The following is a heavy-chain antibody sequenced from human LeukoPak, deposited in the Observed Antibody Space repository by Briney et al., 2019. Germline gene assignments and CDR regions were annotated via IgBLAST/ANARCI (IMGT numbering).Heavy chain of an antibody. CDR2: ISAYNGNT. V-gene: IGHV1-18*01. Sequence: ASVKVSCKASGYTFTSYGISWVRQAPGQGLEWMGWISAYNGNTNYAQKLQGRVTMTTDTSTSTAYMELRSLRSDDTAVYYCARSDGDTFTQDAFDIWGQGTMVTVSS. D-gene: IGHD3-16*01. CDR3: ARSDGDTFTQDAFDI. J-gene: IGHJ3*02. CDR1: GYTFTSYG.